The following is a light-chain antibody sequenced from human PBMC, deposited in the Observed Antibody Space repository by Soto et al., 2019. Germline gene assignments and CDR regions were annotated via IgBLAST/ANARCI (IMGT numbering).Light chain of an antibody. J-gene: IGKJ4*01. Sequence: EIVLTQSPATLSLSPGERATLSCRASQSVSSYLAWYQQKPGQAPRLLIYDTSNRATGIPARFSGSGSGTDFTLTISSLEPEDFAVYYCQQRSDWPSLTCVGGTKVEIQ. V-gene: IGKV3-11*01. CDR3: QQRSDWPSLT. CDR1: QSVSSY. CDR2: DTS.